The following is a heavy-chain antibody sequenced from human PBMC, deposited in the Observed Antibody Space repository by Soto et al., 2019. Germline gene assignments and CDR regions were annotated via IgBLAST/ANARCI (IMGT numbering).Heavy chain of an antibody. V-gene: IGHV4-30-4*01. CDR2: IYYSGST. CDR1: GGSISSGEYY. D-gene: IGHD6-19*01. CDR3: ARVVGPGEYCEHSSGPGGFGP. Sequence: LSLTCTVSGGSISSGEYYWSWIRQPPGKGLEWIGYIYYSGSTYYNPSLKSRVTISVDTSKNQFSLNLSSVTAAYTAVYYCARVVGPGEYCEHSSGPGGFGPWGKGNLGTVSS. J-gene: IGHJ5*02.